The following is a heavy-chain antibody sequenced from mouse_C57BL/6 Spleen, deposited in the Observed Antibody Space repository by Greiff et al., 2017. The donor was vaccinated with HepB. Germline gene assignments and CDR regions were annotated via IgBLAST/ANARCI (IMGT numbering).Heavy chain of an antibody. CDR3: ARRGYYGSSPHWYFDV. V-gene: IGHV5-9*01. D-gene: IGHD1-1*01. CDR1: GFTFSSYT. Sequence: EVQRVESGGGLVKPGGSLKLSCAASGFTFSSYTMSWVRQTPEKRLEWVATISGGGGNTYYPDSVKGRFTISRDNAKNTLYLQMSSLRSEDTALYYCARRGYYGSSPHWYFDVWGTGTTVTVSS. J-gene: IGHJ1*03. CDR2: ISGGGGNT.